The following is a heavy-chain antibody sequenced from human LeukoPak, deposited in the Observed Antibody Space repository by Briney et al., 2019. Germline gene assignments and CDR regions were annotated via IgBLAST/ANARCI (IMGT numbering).Heavy chain of an antibody. CDR3: ARIASRDGYSPFDY. D-gene: IGHD5-24*01. CDR2: INHSGST. V-gene: IGHV4-34*01. J-gene: IGHJ4*02. CDR1: GGSFSGYY. Sequence: SETLSLTCAVYGGSFSGYYWSWIRQPPGKGPEWIGEINHSGSTNYNPSLKSRVTISVDTSKNQFSLKLSSVTAADTAVYYCARIASRDGYSPFDYWGQGTLVTVSS.